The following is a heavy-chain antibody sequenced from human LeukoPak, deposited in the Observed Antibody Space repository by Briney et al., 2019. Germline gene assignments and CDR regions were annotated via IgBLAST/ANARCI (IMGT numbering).Heavy chain of an antibody. D-gene: IGHD1-26*01. V-gene: IGHV3-48*04. CDR1: GFTFSTFS. Sequence: GGSLRLSCAASGFTFSTFSMNWVRQAPGKGLEWVSYISSSSRSILYADSVRGRFTISRDNAKNSLYLQMDSLRAEDTALYYCARVEDSGSHWGQGTLVTVSS. CDR3: ARVEDSGSH. J-gene: IGHJ4*02. CDR2: ISSSSRSI.